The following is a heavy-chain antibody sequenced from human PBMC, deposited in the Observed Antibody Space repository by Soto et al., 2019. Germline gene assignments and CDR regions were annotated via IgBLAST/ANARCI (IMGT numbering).Heavy chain of an antibody. Sequence: SETLSLTCTVSGGSISSYYCNWIRQPPGKGLEWIGYIYHSGSTYYNPSLKSRVTISVDRSKNQFSLKLSSVTAADTAVYYCARGVTTVTTFDYWGQGTLVTVSS. CDR3: ARGVTTVTTFDY. D-gene: IGHD4-17*01. V-gene: IGHV4-59*12. J-gene: IGHJ4*02. CDR2: IYHSGST. CDR1: GGSISSYY.